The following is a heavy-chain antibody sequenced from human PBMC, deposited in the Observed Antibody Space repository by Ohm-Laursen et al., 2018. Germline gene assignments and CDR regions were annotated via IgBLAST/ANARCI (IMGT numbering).Heavy chain of an antibody. Sequence: SLRLSCTASGFTFSSYDMHWVRQAPGKGLEWVAVISYDGSNKYYADSVKGRFTISRDNSKNTLYLQMNSLRAEDTAVYYCARGLLIYYGMDVWGQGTTVTVSS. CDR3: ARGLLIYYGMDV. V-gene: IGHV3-30*03. CDR2: ISYDGSNK. D-gene: IGHD2/OR15-2a*01. CDR1: GFTFSSYD. J-gene: IGHJ6*02.